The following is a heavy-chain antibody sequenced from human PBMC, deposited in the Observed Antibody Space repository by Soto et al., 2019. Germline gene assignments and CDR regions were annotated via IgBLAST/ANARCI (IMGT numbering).Heavy chain of an antibody. CDR1: GFTFSSYS. V-gene: IGHV3-21*01. CDR2: ISSSSSYI. J-gene: IGHJ3*02. D-gene: IGHD2-21*01. CDR3: ARGIYSGADDAFDI. Sequence: RGSLRLSCIASGFTFSSYSMNWVRQAPGKGLEWVSSISSSSSYIYYADSVKGRFTISRDNAKNSLYLQMNSLRAEDTAVYYCARGIYSGADDAFDIWGQGTMVTVSS.